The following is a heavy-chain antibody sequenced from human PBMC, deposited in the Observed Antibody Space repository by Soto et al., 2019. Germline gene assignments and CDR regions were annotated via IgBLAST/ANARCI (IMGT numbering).Heavy chain of an antibody. CDR3: ARTYSGSYYRSDY. CDR1: GFTFSSYG. D-gene: IGHD1-26*01. CDR2: IWYDGSNK. V-gene: IGHV3-33*01. Sequence: QVQLVESGGGVVQPGRSLRLSCAASGFTFSSYGMHWVRQAPGKGLEWVAVIWYDGSNKYYADSVKGRFTISRDNSKNTLYLQMNSLRAEDTAVYYCARTYSGSYYRSDYWGQGTLVTVSS. J-gene: IGHJ4*02.